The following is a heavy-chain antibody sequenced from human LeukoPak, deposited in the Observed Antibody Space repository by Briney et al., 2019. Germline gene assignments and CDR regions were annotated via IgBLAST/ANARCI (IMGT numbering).Heavy chain of an antibody. J-gene: IGHJ4*02. V-gene: IGHV3-21*01. Sequence: GGSLRLSCAASGSTFSSYSMNWVRQAPGKGLEWVSSISSSSSYIYYADSVKGRFTISRDNAKNSLYLQMNSLRAEDTAVYYCARDGYGDYKYYFDYWGQGTLVTVSS. CDR3: ARDGYGDYKYYFDY. CDR2: ISSSSSYI. CDR1: GSTFSSYS. D-gene: IGHD4-17*01.